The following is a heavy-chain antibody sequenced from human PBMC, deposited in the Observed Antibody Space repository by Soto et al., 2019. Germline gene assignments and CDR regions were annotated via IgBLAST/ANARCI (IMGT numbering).Heavy chain of an antibody. Sequence: QVQLGQSGAEEKKPGASVKVSCKASGYTFTGYAMHWVRQAPGQRLEWMGWINAGNGNTKYSQKFQARVTITRDTSASTAYMELSSLRSEDTAVYYCARAVAVPADFDYWGQGTLVTVSS. D-gene: IGHD6-19*01. CDR3: ARAVAVPADFDY. V-gene: IGHV1-3*05. CDR2: INAGNGNT. CDR1: GYTFTGYA. J-gene: IGHJ4*02.